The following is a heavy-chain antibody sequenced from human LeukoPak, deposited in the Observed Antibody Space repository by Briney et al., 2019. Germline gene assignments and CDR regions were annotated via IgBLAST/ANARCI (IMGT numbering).Heavy chain of an antibody. CDR2: INSNSGNI. J-gene: IGHJ6*03. Sequence: GGSLRLSCAASGFTFSSYSMNWVRQAPGKGLEWVSSINSNSGNIQYADSVTGRFTVSRDNAKNSLSLQMNSLRVEDTAVYYCARLYYGSGSYLNYYMDVWGKGTTVIVSS. CDR3: ARLYYGSGSYLNYYMDV. D-gene: IGHD3-10*01. CDR1: GFTFSSYS. V-gene: IGHV3-21*01.